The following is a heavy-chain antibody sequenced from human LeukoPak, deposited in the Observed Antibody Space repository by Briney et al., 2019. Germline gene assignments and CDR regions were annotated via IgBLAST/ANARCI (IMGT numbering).Heavy chain of an antibody. CDR3: AKAGGYCSSTSCLSYYYYYYMDV. J-gene: IGHJ6*03. V-gene: IGHV3-43D*03. D-gene: IGHD2-2*01. CDR1: GFTFDDYA. CDR2: ISWDGGST. Sequence: PGGSLRLSCAASGFTFDDYAMHWVRQAPGEGLEWVSLISWDGGSTYYADSVKGRFTISRDNSKNSLYLQMNSLRAEDTALYYCAKAGGYCSSTSCLSYYYYYYMDVWGKGTTVTVSS.